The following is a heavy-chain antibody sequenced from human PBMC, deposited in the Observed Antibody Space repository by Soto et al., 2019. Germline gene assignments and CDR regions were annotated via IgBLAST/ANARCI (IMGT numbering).Heavy chain of an antibody. CDR1: GFTFSGSA. V-gene: IGHV3-73*01. CDR3: TRPGDITGTNHYYYYMDV. Sequence: EVQLVESGGGLVQPGGSLKLSCAASGFTFSGSAMHWVRQASGKGLEWVGRIRSKANSYATAYAASVKGSFTISRDDSKNTAYLQMNSLKTEDTAVYYCTRPGDITGTNHYYYYMDVWGKGTTVTVSS. J-gene: IGHJ6*03. D-gene: IGHD1-7*01. CDR2: IRSKANSYAT.